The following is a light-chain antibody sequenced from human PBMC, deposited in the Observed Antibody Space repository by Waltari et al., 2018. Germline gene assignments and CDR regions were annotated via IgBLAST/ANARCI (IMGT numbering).Light chain of an antibody. CDR1: SSDVGGYVY. V-gene: IGLV2-8*01. CDR2: EIK. Sequence: QSALTQPPSASGSPGQSVTISCTGTSSDVGGYVYVSWYQQHPGNAPQPMIYEIKKRPSGVPKRFTGSRSGNTASLTVSGLRPEDEADYYCSSYAGSNRVIFGGGTKLTVL. J-gene: IGLJ2*01. CDR3: SSYAGSNRVI.